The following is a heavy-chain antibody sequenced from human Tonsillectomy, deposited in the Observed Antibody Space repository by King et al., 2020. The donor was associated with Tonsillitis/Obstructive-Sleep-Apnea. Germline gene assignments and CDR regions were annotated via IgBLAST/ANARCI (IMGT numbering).Heavy chain of an antibody. CDR3: ARSGEPLLPYYYYGMDV. CDR2: IWYDGSNK. V-gene: IGHV3-33*01. Sequence: VQLVESGGGVVQPGRSLRLSCAASGFTFSSYGMHWVRQAPGKGLEWVAVIWYDGSNKYYADSVKGRFTISRDNSKNTLYLQMNSLRAEDTAVYYCARSGEPLLPYYYYGMDVWGQGTTVTVSS. D-gene: IGHD1-26*01. J-gene: IGHJ6*02. CDR1: GFTFSSYG.